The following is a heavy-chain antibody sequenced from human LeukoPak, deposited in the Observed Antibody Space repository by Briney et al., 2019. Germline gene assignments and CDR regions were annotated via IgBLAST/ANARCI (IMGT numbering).Heavy chain of an antibody. CDR3: ARVVDDTMIGQVD. V-gene: IGHV1-18*01. J-gene: IGHJ4*02. CDR1: GYTFSSNG. D-gene: IGHD3-22*01. Sequence: ASVKVSCKSSGYTFSSNGISWVRQAPEHGLEWMGWISAYNGNTNYAQKLQGRVTMTTDTSTSTAYMELGSLRSDDTAVYYCARVVDDTMIGQVDWGQGTLVTVSS. CDR2: ISAYNGNT.